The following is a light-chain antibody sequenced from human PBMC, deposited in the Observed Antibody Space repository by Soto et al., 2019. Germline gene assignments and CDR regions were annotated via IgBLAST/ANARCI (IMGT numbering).Light chain of an antibody. Sequence: DIQMTQSPSSLSASVGDRVTITCRASQSISSYFNWYQQKPGKAPEVLIYAASRLQSGVPSRFSGSGSGTDFTLTISSLQPEDFATYYCQQSYTTPRTFGQGTKVEI. CDR1: QSISSY. J-gene: IGKJ1*01. V-gene: IGKV1-39*01. CDR2: AAS. CDR3: QQSYTTPRT.